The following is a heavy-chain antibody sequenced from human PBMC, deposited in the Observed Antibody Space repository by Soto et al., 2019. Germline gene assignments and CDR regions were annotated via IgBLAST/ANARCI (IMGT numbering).Heavy chain of an antibody. CDR2: IYYSGST. CDR1: GGSISSSSYY. J-gene: IGHJ5*02. CDR3: STYCSGGSCYFRLKGAALP. V-gene: IGHV4-39*01. D-gene: IGHD2-15*01. Sequence: SETLSLTCTVSGGSISSSSYYWGWIRQPPGKGLEWIGSIYYSGSTYYNPSLKSRVTISVDTSKNQFSLKLSSVTAADTAVYYCSTYCSGGSCYFRLKGAALPWGQGTLVTVSS.